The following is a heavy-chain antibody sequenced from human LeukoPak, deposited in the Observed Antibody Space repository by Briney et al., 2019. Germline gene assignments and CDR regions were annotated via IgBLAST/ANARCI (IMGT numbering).Heavy chain of an antibody. J-gene: IGHJ3*02. CDR3: ARDGAATVAGYAFDI. CDR1: GFTFNNYAM. V-gene: IGHV4-4*02. Sequence: GSLRLSCAASGFTFNNYAMNWVRQAPGKGLEWIGQIYHGGSTNYNPSLKSRVTISVDKSKNQFSLKLISLTAADTAVYYCARDGAATVAGYAFDIWGQGTMVTVSS. D-gene: IGHD6-19*01. CDR2: IYHGGST.